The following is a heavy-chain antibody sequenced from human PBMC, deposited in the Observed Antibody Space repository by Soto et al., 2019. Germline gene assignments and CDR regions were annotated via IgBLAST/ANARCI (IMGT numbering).Heavy chain of an antibody. V-gene: IGHV3-48*01. Sequence: GGSLRLSCAAFGFTFSSYSMNWVRQAPGKGLEWLSYISGSSSIIHYADSVKGRFTISRDNAKNSLNLQMNSLRAEDTAVYYCARDREGDGYNFDYWGQGTLVTVSS. CDR1: GFTFSSYS. CDR2: ISGSSSII. CDR3: ARDREGDGYNFDY. D-gene: IGHD5-12*01. J-gene: IGHJ4*02.